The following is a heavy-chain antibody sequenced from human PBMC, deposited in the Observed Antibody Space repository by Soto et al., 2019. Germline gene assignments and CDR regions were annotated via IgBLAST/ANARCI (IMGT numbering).Heavy chain of an antibody. Sequence: PGGSLRLSCAASGFTFSNAWMSWVRQAPGKGLEWVGRIKSKTDGGTTDYAAPVKGRFTISRDDSKNTLYLQMNSLKTEDTAVYYCTTDTTVLDAFDIWGQGTMVTVSS. D-gene: IGHD4-17*01. CDR3: TTDTTVLDAFDI. V-gene: IGHV3-15*01. CDR1: GFTFSNAW. J-gene: IGHJ3*02. CDR2: IKSKTDGGTT.